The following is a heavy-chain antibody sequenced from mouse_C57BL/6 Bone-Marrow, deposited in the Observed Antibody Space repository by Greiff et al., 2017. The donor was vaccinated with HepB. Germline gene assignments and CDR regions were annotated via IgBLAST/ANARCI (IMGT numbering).Heavy chain of an antibody. V-gene: IGHV5-17*01. D-gene: IGHD2-5*01. CDR2: ISSGSSTI. J-gene: IGHJ4*01. Sequence: EVQLVESGGGLVKPGGSLKLSCAASGFTFSDYGMHWVRQAPEKGLEWVAYISSGSSTIYYADTVKGRFTISRDNAKNTLFLQMTSLRSEDTAMYYCARRVYYSNYCAMDYWGQGTSVTVSS. CDR1: GFTFSDYG. CDR3: ARRVYYSNYCAMDY.